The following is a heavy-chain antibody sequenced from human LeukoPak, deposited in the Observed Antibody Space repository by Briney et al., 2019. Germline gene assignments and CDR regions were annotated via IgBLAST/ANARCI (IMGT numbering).Heavy chain of an antibody. CDR3: ARAHYDFWSAYLDF. CDR1: GGSISSYY. V-gene: IGHV4-4*07. D-gene: IGHD3-3*01. Sequence: SETLSLTCTVSGGSISSYYWSWIRQSAGKGLQWIGRFYTSGSTNYNPSLKSRVTMSVDTSKNQFSLRLSSVTAADTAVYYCARAHYDFWSAYLDFWGQGTLVTVSS. J-gene: IGHJ4*02. CDR2: FYTSGST.